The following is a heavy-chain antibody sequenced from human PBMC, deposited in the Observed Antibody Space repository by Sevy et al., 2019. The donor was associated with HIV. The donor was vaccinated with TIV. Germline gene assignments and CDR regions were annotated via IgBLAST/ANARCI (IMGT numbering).Heavy chain of an antibody. CDR3: ARAAGTMVRGVGNWLDP. Sequence: SETLSLTCTVSGGSISSYYWSWIRQPAGKGLEWIGRIYTSGSTNYNPSLKSRVTMFVDTSTNQFSLRLSSVTAADTAVYYCARAAGTMVRGVGNWLDPWGQGTLVTFSS. CDR1: GGSISSYY. CDR2: IYTSGST. J-gene: IGHJ5*02. V-gene: IGHV4-4*07. D-gene: IGHD3-10*01.